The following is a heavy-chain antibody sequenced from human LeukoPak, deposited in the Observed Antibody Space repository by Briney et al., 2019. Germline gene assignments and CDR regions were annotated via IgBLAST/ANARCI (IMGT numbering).Heavy chain of an antibody. J-gene: IGHJ4*02. D-gene: IGHD6-19*01. Sequence: GGSLRLSCVASGFTVSSNYMSWVRQAPGKGLEGVPVIYSGGSTYYADSVKGRFTISRHNSKNTLYLQMNSLRAEDTAVYYCARASSGWLGLDYWGQGTLVTVSS. CDR3: ARASSGWLGLDY. CDR1: GFTVSSNY. CDR2: IYSGGST. V-gene: IGHV3-53*04.